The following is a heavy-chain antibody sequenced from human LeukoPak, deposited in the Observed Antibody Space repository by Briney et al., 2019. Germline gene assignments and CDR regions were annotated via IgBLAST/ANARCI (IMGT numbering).Heavy chain of an antibody. CDR1: GYSISSGYY. CDR3: ASNILTGYDAFDI. Sequence: SETLSLTCTVSGYSISSGYYWGWIRQPPGEGLEWIGSFYHSGSTYYNPSLKSRVTISVDTSKNQFSLKLSSVTAADTAVYYCASNILTGYDAFDIWGQGTMVTVSS. V-gene: IGHV4-38-2*02. J-gene: IGHJ3*02. CDR2: FYHSGST. D-gene: IGHD3-9*01.